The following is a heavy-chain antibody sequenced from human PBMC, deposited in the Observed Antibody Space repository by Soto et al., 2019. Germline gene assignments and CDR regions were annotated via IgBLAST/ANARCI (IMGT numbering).Heavy chain of an antibody. CDR2: IKQDGSQT. J-gene: IGHJ6*02. D-gene: IGHD4-17*01. CDR3: VRRSTVSYYAVDV. V-gene: IGHV3-7*01. CDR1: GFTISNHW. Sequence: GGSLRLSCVASGFTISNHWMSWVRQAPEKGLEWVANIKQDGSQTYYLGSVKGRFTISRDNSKNLLYLQMNSLRTEDTAVYYCVRRSTVSYYAVDVWGQGTTVTVSS.